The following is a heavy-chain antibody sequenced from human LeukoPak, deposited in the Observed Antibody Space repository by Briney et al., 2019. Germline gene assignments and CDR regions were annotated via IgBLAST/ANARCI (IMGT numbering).Heavy chain of an antibody. CDR2: IYYSGST. J-gene: IGHJ3*02. V-gene: IGHV4-59*01. CDR3: ARDVHTTAFDI. Sequence: PSETLSLTCTVSGGSISSYYWSWIRQPPGKGLEWIGYIYYSGSTNYNPSLKSRVTISVDTSKNQFSLKLSSVTAADTAVYYCARDVHTTAFDIWGQGTMVTVSS. D-gene: IGHD1-1*01. CDR1: GGSISSYY.